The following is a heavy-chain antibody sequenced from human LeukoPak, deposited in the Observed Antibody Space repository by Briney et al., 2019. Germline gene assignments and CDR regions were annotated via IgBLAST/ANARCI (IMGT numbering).Heavy chain of an antibody. D-gene: IGHD6-6*01. V-gene: IGHV1-2*02. J-gene: IGHJ4*02. Sequence: ASVKVSCKASGYTFTGYYMHWVRQAPGQGLEWMGWNNPNSGGTNYAQKFQGRVTMTRDTSISTAYMELSRLRSDDTAVYYCARLMYSSASLHGDVDYWGQGTLVTVSS. CDR2: NNPNSGGT. CDR3: ARLMYSSASLHGDVDY. CDR1: GYTFTGYY.